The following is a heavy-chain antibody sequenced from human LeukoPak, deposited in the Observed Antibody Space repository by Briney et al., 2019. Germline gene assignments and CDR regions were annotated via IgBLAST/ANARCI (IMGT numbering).Heavy chain of an antibody. Sequence: SETLSLTCTVSGGSISTYYWNWIRQPPGKGLEWIGYVYYSGSTNYNPSLKSRVTISVYTSKNQLSLNLTSVTAADTAVYYCAREDYYGSGSYNWFDPWGQGILVTVSS. V-gene: IGHV4-59*01. CDR1: GGSISTYY. CDR3: AREDYYGSGSYNWFDP. J-gene: IGHJ5*02. CDR2: VYYSGST. D-gene: IGHD3-10*01.